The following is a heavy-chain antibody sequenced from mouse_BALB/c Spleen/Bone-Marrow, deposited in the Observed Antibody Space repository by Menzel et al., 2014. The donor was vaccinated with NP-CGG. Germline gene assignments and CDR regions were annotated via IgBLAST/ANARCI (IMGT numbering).Heavy chain of an antibody. CDR3: ARWLLRYYAMDD. CDR2: IDPSDSYT. V-gene: IGHV1-69*02. D-gene: IGHD2-3*01. J-gene: IGHJ4*01. Sequence: VQLQQSRAELVKPGASVKLSCKASGYTFTSYWMHWVKQRPGQGLEWIGEIDPSDSYTNYNQKFKGKATLTVDKSSSTAYMQLSSLTSEDSAVYFCARWLLRYYAMDDWGQGTSVTVSS. CDR1: GYTFTSYW.